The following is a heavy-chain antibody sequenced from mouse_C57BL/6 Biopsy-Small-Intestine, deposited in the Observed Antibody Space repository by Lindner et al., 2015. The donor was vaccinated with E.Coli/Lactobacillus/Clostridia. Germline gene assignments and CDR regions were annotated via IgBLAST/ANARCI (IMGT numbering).Heavy chain of an antibody. D-gene: IGHD1-1*01. CDR1: GYAFSSSW. Sequence: VQLQESGPELVKPGASVKISCKASGYAFSSSWMNWVKQRPGKGLEWIGRIYPGDGDTNYNGKFKGKATLTADKSSSTAYMQLSSLTSEDSAVYFCAREFNYYGSNYNYFDYWGQGTTLTVSS. J-gene: IGHJ2*01. CDR3: AREFNYYGSNYNYFDY. V-gene: IGHV1-82*01. CDR2: IYPGDGDT.